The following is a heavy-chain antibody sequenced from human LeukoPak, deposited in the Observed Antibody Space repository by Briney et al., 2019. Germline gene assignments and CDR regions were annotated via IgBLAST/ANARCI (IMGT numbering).Heavy chain of an antibody. Sequence: GGSLRLSCAASGFTFSSYEMNWVRQAPGKGLEWVSYISSIGSTIYYADSVKGRFTISRDNAKNSLYLQMNSLRAEDTAVYYCARFYGSGSYYNGDYWGQGTLVTVSS. CDR1: GFTFSSYE. D-gene: IGHD3-10*01. CDR2: ISSIGSTI. J-gene: IGHJ4*02. CDR3: ARFYGSGSYYNGDY. V-gene: IGHV3-48*03.